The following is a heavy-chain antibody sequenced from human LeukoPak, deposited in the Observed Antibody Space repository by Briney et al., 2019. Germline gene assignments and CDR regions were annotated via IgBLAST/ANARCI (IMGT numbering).Heavy chain of an antibody. V-gene: IGHV4-59*01. CDR3: ARGEPTYYYESSGSWSFDL. J-gene: IGHJ2*01. D-gene: IGHD3-22*01. Sequence: PSETLSLTCTVSGGSISSYYWSWIRQPPGKGLEWIGYIYYSGSTNYNPSLKSRVTISVDTSKNQFSLKLSSVTAADTAVYYCARGEPTYYYESSGSWSFDLWGRGTLVTVSS. CDR1: GGSISSYY. CDR2: IYYSGST.